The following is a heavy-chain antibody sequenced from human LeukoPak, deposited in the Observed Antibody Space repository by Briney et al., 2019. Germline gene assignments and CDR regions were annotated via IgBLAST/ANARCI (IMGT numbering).Heavy chain of an antibody. D-gene: IGHD3-16*02. CDR2: ISAYNGNT. V-gene: IGHV1-18*01. J-gene: IGHJ4*02. CDR3: ARDPPGDYVWGSYRKRNVFDY. Sequence: GASVKVSCKASGYTFTSYGITWVRQAPGQGLEWMGWISAYNGNTNYAQKLQGRVTMTTDTSTSTAYMELRSLRPDDTAVYYCARDPPGDYVWGSYRKRNVFDYWGQGTLVTVSS. CDR1: GYTFTSYG.